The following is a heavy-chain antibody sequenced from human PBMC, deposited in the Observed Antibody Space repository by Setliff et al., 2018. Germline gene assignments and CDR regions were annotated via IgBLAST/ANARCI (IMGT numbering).Heavy chain of an antibody. J-gene: IGHJ6*03. V-gene: IGHV3-20*04. CDR1: GFTFDDYV. CDR2: INRNGGRI. D-gene: IGHD3-22*01. Sequence: SGGSLRLSCAASGFTFDDYVMSWVRQAPGKGLEWVSDINRNGGRIGYADPVKGRFTISRDNSENTLYLQMNSLRADDTAVYYCAKSLYFYDSSGYYYDRDYFYYMDVWGKGTTVTVSS. CDR3: AKSLYFYDSSGYYYDRDYFYYMDV.